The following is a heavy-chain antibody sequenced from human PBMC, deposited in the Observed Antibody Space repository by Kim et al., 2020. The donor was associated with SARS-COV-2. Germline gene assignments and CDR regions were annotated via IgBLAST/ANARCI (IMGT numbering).Heavy chain of an antibody. CDR1: GFSFSTYW. CDR2: INSDVGST. CDR3: ARMVGCSSTSCYGNHGMDF. V-gene: IGHV3-74*01. J-gene: IGHJ6*02. Sequence: GGSLRLSCAASGFSFSTYWMHWVRQAPGKGLVWVSRINSDVGSTNYADSVKGRFTISRDNAKNTLYLQMNSLRVEDTAVYYCARMVGCSSTSCYGNHGMDFWGQGATVTVSS. D-gene: IGHD2-2*01.